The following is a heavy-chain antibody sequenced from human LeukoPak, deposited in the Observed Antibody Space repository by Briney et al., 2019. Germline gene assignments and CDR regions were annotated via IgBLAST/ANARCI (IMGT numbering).Heavy chain of an antibody. V-gene: IGHV4-59*01. Sequence: PSETLSLTCIVSGGSISSYYWSWIRQPPGKGLEWIGYIYYSGSTNYNPSLKSRVTISVDTSKNQFSLKLSSVTAADTAVYYCARGIAVAGTDYWGQGTLVTVSS. J-gene: IGHJ4*02. D-gene: IGHD6-13*01. CDR1: GGSISSYY. CDR2: IYYSGST. CDR3: ARGIAVAGTDY.